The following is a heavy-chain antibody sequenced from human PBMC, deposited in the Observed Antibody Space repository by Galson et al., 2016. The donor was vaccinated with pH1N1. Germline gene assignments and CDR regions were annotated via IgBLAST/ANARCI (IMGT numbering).Heavy chain of an antibody. J-gene: IGHJ4*02. D-gene: IGHD5-12*01. Sequence: SVKVSCKASGGTFRNYIISWVRQAPGQGLEWMGRIIPTLGMTNYAQKFQGRVTITADISTYTAYMELSSLRSDDTAMYYCARDRHYGNDRAFDHWGRGTLVTVSS. CDR1: GGTFRNYI. V-gene: IGHV1-69*04. CDR3: ARDRHYGNDRAFDH. CDR2: IIPTLGMT.